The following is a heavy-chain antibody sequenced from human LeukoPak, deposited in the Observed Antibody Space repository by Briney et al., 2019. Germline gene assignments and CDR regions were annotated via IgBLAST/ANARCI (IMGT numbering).Heavy chain of an antibody. V-gene: IGHV3-23*01. D-gene: IGHD3-10*01. CDR3: ANDYRSGSSHGF. CDR1: GFAFSSYA. J-gene: IGHJ4*02. CDR2: ISGRDDYT. Sequence: GGSLRLSCAASGFAFSSYAMSWVRQPPGKGLEWVSVISGRDDYTYYVGSVKGRFTISRDNSKNTLYLQMNTLRAEDTAVYYCANDYRSGSSHGFWGQGTLVTVSP.